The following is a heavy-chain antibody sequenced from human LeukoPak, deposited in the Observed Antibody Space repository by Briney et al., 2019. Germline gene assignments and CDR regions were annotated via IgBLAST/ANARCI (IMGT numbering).Heavy chain of an antibody. CDR3: ARRTLDSSGYVFGHPSEPFYFDF. J-gene: IGHJ4*02. CDR2: ISVYNDAT. V-gene: IGHV1-18*01. Sequence: ASVKVSCKASGYTFTRYGINWVRQAPGQGLEWVGWISVYNDATSYAQKLQGRVSLTTDPYTNTAYMELNSLRADDTAIYYCARRTLDSSGYVFGHPSEPFYFDFWGQGTLVTVSS. CDR1: GYTFTRYG. D-gene: IGHD3-22*01.